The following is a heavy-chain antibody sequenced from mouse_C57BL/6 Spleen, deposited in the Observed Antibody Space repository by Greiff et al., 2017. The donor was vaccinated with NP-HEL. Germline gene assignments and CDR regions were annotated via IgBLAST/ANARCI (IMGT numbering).Heavy chain of an antibody. V-gene: IGHV2-9-1*01. CDR2: IWTGGGT. D-gene: IGHD3-3*01. Sequence: VQRVESGPGLVAPSQSLSITCTVSGFSLTSYAISWVRQPPGKGLEWLGVIWTGGGTNYNSALKSRLSISKDNSKSQVFLKMNSLQTDDTARYYCARNLGLSRGTGDFDYWGQGTTLTVSS. CDR1: GFSLTSYA. CDR3: ARNLGLSRGTGDFDY. J-gene: IGHJ2*01.